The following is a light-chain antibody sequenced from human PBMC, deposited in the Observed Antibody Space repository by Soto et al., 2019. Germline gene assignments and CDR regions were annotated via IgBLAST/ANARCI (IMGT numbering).Light chain of an antibody. CDR2: GAS. CDR1: QSVSSN. CDR3: QQYNNWPPGRT. Sequence: EVVMPQSTATLSVSPGERATLSCRASQSVSSNLAWYQQKPGQAPRLLIYGASTRATGIPARFSGSGSGTEFTLTISSLQSEDFAVYYCQQYNNWPPGRTFGQGTK. V-gene: IGKV3-15*01. J-gene: IGKJ1*01.